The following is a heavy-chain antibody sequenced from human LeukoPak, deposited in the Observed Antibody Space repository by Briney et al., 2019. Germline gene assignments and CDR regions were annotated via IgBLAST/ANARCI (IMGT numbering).Heavy chain of an antibody. Sequence: GGTLRLSCAASGFTFSSYGMSWVRQAPGKGLEWVSAISGSGGSTYYADSVKGRFTISRDNAKNSLYLQMNSLRAEDTAVYYCARDRKLGYYGRVDAFDIWGQGTMVTVSS. CDR3: ARDRKLGYYGRVDAFDI. V-gene: IGHV3-23*01. CDR2: ISGSGGST. D-gene: IGHD3-10*01. CDR1: GFTFSSYG. J-gene: IGHJ3*02.